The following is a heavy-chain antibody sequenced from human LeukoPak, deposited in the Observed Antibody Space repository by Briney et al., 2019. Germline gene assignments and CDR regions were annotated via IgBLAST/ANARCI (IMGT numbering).Heavy chain of an antibody. V-gene: IGHV4-39*02. CDR3: AREASGPSYYYYYMDF. CDR2: INSRGRT. CDR1: GGSINTNTYY. D-gene: IGHD1-26*01. J-gene: IGHJ6*03. Sequence: PSETLSLTCTVSGGSINTNTYYWGWIRQPPGKGLEWIASINSRGRTYYNPSLTSRVTISADTSKNHFFLQLTSVTATDIAVYYCAREASGPSYYYYYMDFWGKGTTVTVSS.